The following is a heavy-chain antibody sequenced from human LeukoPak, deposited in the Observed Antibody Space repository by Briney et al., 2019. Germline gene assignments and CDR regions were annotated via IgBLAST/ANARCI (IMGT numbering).Heavy chain of an antibody. CDR2: IFPGDSDT. J-gene: IGHJ4*02. D-gene: IGHD3-22*01. Sequence: GESLKISCKGSGYSFTSYWIGWVRQMPGKGLEWMGIIFPGDSDTRYSPSFEGQVTISADKSITTAYLQWGSLKASDTAMYYCARHDSSGYRDYWGQGTLVTVSS. V-gene: IGHV5-51*01. CDR3: ARHDSSGYRDY. CDR1: GYSFTSYW.